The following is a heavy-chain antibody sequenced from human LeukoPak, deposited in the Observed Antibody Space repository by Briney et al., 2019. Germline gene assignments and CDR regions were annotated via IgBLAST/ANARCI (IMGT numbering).Heavy chain of an antibody. V-gene: IGHV3-7*01. D-gene: IGHD5-12*01. J-gene: IGHJ5*02. CDR1: GFTFSRYR. CDR2: INQDGSER. Sequence: GGSLRLSCAASGFTFSRYRMSWLRQAPGKGLEWVANINQDGSERHYADSVEGRFVIFRDSDKNSLSLQMNSPRVEDTAVYYCARADSYSWYGSWGQGTLVTVSS. CDR3: ARADSYSWYGS.